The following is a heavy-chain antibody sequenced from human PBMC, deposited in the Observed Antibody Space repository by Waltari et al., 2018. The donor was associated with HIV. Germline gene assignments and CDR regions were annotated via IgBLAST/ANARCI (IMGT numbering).Heavy chain of an antibody. CDR3: ARDRHGSYFGLDV. V-gene: IGHV1-46*02. Sequence: QVQLVQSGAEVKRSGASVKVSCKASGYTFNTYYMHWLRQAPGQGLEWMGVLNPSDGSTTYAQKFQGRVSMTRDTSTSTVYVELNSLRSEDTAVYYCARDRHGSYFGLDVWGQGTTVTVSS. D-gene: IGHD5-12*01. CDR2: LNPSDGST. CDR1: GYTFNTYY. J-gene: IGHJ6*02.